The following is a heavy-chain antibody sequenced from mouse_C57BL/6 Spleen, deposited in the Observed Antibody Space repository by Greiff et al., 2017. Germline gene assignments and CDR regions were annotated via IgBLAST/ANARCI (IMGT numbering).Heavy chain of an antibody. J-gene: IGHJ1*03. CDR2: IDPEDGDT. CDR3: ARGSSYGYFEV. CDR1: GFNIQDYY. Sequence: EVQLQQSGAELVKPGASVKLSCTASGFNIQDYYMHWVKQRTEQGLEWIGRIDPEDGDTKYAPNFPGKATIPADPSSNTAYLQLSSLTSEDTAVYYCARGSSYGYFEVWGTGTTVTVSS. D-gene: IGHD1-1*01. V-gene: IGHV14-2*01.